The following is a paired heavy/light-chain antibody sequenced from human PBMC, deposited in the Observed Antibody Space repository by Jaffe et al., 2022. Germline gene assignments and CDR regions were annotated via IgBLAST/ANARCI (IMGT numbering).Heavy chain of an antibody. Sequence: QVQLVQSGAEVKKPGSSVKVSCKASGGTFSSYAISWVRQAPGQGLEWMGGIIPIFGTANYAQKFQGRVTITADESTSTAYMELSSLRSEDTAVYYCAREPPSYYGSVTLYNFFDYWGQGTLVTVSS. D-gene: IGHD3-10*01. J-gene: IGHJ4*02. V-gene: IGHV1-69*01. CDR3: AREPPSYYGSVTLYNFFDY. CDR1: GGTFSSYA. CDR2: IIPIFGTA.
Light chain of an antibody. CDR1: QSISSY. Sequence: DIQMTQSPSSLSASVGDRVTITCRASQSISSYLNWYQQKPGKAPKLLIYAASSLQSGVPSRFSGSGSGTDFTLTISSLQPEDFATYYCQQSYSTLALTFGGGTKVEIK. J-gene: IGKJ4*01. CDR3: QQSYSTLALT. CDR2: AAS. V-gene: IGKV1-39*01.